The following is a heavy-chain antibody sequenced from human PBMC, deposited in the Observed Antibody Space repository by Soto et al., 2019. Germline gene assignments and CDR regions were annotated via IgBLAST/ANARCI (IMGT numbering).Heavy chain of an antibody. CDR3: ARVLGDILTGYYPPYYFDY. Sequence: SETLSLTCAVYGGSFSGYYWSWIRQPPGKGLEWIGEINHSGSTNYNPSLKSRVTISVDTSKNQFSLKLSPVTAADTAVYYCARVLGDILTGYYPPYYFDYWGQGTLVTVS. CDR2: INHSGST. CDR1: GGSFSGYY. J-gene: IGHJ4*02. D-gene: IGHD3-9*01. V-gene: IGHV4-34*01.